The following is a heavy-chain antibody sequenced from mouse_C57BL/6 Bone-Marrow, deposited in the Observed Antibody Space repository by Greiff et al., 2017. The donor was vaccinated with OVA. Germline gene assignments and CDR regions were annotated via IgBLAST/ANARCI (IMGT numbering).Heavy chain of an antibody. Sequence: QVQLQQSGAELVRPGASVTLSCKASGYTFTDYEMHWVKQTPVHGLEWIGAIDPETGGTAYNQKFKGKAILTADKSSSTAYMELRSLTSEDAAVYYCTRYCPMDYWGQGTSVTVAS. CDR2: IDPETGGT. CDR1: GYTFTDYE. V-gene: IGHV1-15*01. CDR3: TRYCPMDY. J-gene: IGHJ4*01.